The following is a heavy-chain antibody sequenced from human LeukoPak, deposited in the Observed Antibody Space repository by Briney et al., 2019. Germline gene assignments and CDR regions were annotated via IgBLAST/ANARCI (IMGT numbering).Heavy chain of an antibody. CDR3: AKDSYGSGSYPSHFDY. V-gene: IGHV3-30*18. CDR2: ISYDGSNK. Sequence: PGGSLRLSCAASGFTFSSYGMHWVRQAPGKGLEWVAVISYDGSNKYYADSVKGRFTISRDNSKNTLYLQMNSLRAEDTAVYYCAKDSYGSGSYPSHFDYWGQGTLVTVSS. D-gene: IGHD3-10*01. CDR1: GFTFSSYG. J-gene: IGHJ4*02.